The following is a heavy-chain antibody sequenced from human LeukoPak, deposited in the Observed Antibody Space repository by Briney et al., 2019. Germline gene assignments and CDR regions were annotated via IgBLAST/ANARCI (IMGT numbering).Heavy chain of an antibody. CDR3: ARGYGDYLDNWFDP. D-gene: IGHD4-17*01. Sequence: PSETLSLTCAVYGGSFSGYYWSWIRQPPGKGLDWIGEINHSGSTNYNPSLKSRVTISVDTSKNQFSLKLSSVTAADTAVYYCARGYGDYLDNWFDPWGQGTLVTVSS. CDR2: INHSGST. CDR1: GGSFSGYY. J-gene: IGHJ5*02. V-gene: IGHV4-34*01.